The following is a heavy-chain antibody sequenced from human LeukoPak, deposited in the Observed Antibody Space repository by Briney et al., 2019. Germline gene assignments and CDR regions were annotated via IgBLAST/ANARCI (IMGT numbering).Heavy chain of an antibody. CDR3: AKGEGGALGIPHPYYFDY. CDR1: GFTFSTYG. V-gene: IGHV3-30*02. J-gene: IGHJ4*02. CDR2: IRYDGTIK. D-gene: IGHD3-16*01. Sequence: GGSLRLSCAATGFTFSTYGMHWVRQTPGKGLEWVAFIRYDGTIKYYADSVKGRFTISRDNSKNTLYLQINGLTTEDTAVYYCAKGEGGALGIPHPYYFDYWGQGNVVTVSS.